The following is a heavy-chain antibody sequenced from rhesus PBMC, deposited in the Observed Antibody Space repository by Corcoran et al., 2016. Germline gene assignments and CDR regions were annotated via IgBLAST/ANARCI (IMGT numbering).Heavy chain of an antibody. CDR3: ARGRYSYWYFDI. D-gene: IGHD1-1*01. CDR1: GFTFGSYA. Sequence: QVQLVQSGAEVKKPGASVKVSCKASGFTFGSYAISWVGRAPGQGLEGIGGIIPLVSVPTYAEKFQCRVTITADTSTSTAYMELSSLGSEDTAVYYCARGRYSYWYFDIWGPGTPITISS. CDR2: IIPLVSVP. J-gene: IGHJ2*01. V-gene: IGHV1S10*01.